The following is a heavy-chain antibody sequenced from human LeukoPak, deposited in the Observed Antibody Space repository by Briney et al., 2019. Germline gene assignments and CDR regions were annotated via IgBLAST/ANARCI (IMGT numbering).Heavy chain of an antibody. D-gene: IGHD6-19*01. V-gene: IGHV3-73*01. CDR1: GFTFSGSA. Sequence: GGSLRLSCAASGFTFSGSAMHWVRQASGKGLEWVGRIRSKANSYATAYAASVKGRFTISRDDSKNTAYLQMNSLKTEDTAVYYCTRAYSTGWLGINDYWGQGALVTVSS. J-gene: IGHJ4*02. CDR3: TRAYSTGWLGINDY. CDR2: IRSKANSYAT.